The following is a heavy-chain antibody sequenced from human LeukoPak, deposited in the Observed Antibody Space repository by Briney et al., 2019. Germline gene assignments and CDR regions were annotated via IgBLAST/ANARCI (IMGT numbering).Heavy chain of an antibody. CDR2: IYIAGNT. D-gene: IGHD3-10*01. CDR3: ARDAGWFGEFFHYMQV. V-gene: IGHV4-4*07. Sequence: PSETLSLTCSVPRGSSTNYYWSWIRQPAGKGLEWIGRIYIAGNTYYNPFLESRVTMSADPSNNHFSLTLSSVTAADTAVYYCARDAGWFGEFFHYMQVWGEGTAVIVSS. J-gene: IGHJ6*03. CDR1: RGSSTNYY.